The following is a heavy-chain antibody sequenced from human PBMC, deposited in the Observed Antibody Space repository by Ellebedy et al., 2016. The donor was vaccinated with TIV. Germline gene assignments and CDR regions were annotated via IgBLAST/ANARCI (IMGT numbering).Heavy chain of an antibody. CDR2: INPNSGGT. CDR1: GYTFTGYY. CDR3: ARGGSGYYYYFDY. V-gene: IGHV1-2*02. J-gene: IGHJ4*02. Sequence: ASVKVSXXASGYTFTGYYMHWVRQAPGQGLEWMGWINPNSGGTNYAQKFQGRVTMTRDTSISTAYMELSRLRSDDTAVYYCARGGSGYYYYFDYWGQGTLVTVSS. D-gene: IGHD3-22*01.